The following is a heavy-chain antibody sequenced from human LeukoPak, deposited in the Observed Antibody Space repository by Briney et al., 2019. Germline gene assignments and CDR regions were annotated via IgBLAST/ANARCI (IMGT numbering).Heavy chain of an antibody. V-gene: IGHV3-30*18. CDR1: GFTFSSYG. CDR2: ISYDGSNK. Sequence: GGSLRLSCAASGFTFSSYGMHWVRQAPGKGLEWVAVISYDGSNKYYADSVKGRFTISRDNSKNTLYLQMSSLRVEDTAVYYCVKAAGAMVRGPKGVFDYWGQGTLVTVSS. D-gene: IGHD3-10*01. J-gene: IGHJ4*02. CDR3: VKAAGAMVRGPKGVFDY.